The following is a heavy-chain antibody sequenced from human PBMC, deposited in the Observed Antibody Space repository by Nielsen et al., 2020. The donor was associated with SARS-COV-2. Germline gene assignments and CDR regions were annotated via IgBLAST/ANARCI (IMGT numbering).Heavy chain of an antibody. V-gene: IGHV1-2*06. CDR3: ARDGYRITMIVGLDY. CDR1: GYTFTGYY. D-gene: IGHD3-22*01. J-gene: IGHJ4*02. Sequence: ASVKVSCKASGYTFTGYYMHWVRQAPGQGLEWMGRINPNSGGTNYAQKFQGRVTMTRDTSISTAYMELSRLRSDDTAVYYCARDGYRITMIVGLDYWGQGTLVTVSS. CDR2: INPNSGGT.